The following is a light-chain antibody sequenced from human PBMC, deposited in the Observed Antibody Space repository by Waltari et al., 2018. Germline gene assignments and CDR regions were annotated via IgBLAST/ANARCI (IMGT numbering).Light chain of an antibody. J-gene: IGKJ2*01. V-gene: IGKV3-15*01. CDR3: QQYKNWPPMYT. CDR2: GGC. CDR1: QGCCRQ. Sequence: RASQGCCRQLGLLPQKPGPAPRPPNFGGCTRANCFPARFSGSGLGTEFTLTINSLQSEDSAVYYCQQYKNWPPMYTFGQGTKLEIK.